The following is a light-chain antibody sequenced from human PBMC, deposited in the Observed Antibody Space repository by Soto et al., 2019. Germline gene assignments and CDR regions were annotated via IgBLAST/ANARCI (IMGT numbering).Light chain of an antibody. V-gene: IGKV1-9*01. CDR1: QGIASS. J-gene: IGKJ4*01. CDR3: QQFNSYPLT. Sequence: DIHLTQSPSFLSASVGHRVTITCRASQGIASSLAWYQQKAGKAPKLLIYAASTLESGVPSRFSGSGPGTEFTLTISSLQPEDFAIYYCQQFNSYPLTFGGGTKVEIK. CDR2: AAS.